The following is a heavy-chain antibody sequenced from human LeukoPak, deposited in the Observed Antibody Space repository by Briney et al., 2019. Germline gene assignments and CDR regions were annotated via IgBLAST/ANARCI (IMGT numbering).Heavy chain of an antibody. D-gene: IGHD6-25*01. CDR3: ARETASGTFDY. J-gene: IGHJ4*02. Sequence: GGSLRLSCAASGFTVSSNYMSWVRQAPGKGLEWVSVIYSGGSTYYADSVRGRFTISRDNSKNTLYLQVNSLRAEDTAVYYCARETASGTFDYWGQGALVTVSS. CDR1: GFTVSSNY. V-gene: IGHV3-66*01. CDR2: IYSGGST.